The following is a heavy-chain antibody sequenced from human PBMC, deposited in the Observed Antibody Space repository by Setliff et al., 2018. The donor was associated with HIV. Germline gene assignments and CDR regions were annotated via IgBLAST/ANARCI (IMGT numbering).Heavy chain of an antibody. CDR1: GYTFTGYH. D-gene: IGHD5-12*01. V-gene: IGHV1-2*05. J-gene: IGHJ3*02. CDR3: ARGGYSGYDTGDAFDI. CDR2: INPNSGGT. Sequence: ASVKVSCKASGYTFTGYHIHWVRQAPGQGLEWLERINPNSGGTKYAQKFQGRVTMTRDTSISTAYMQLSSLSSDDTVVYYCARGGYSGYDTGDAFDIWGQGTMVTVSS.